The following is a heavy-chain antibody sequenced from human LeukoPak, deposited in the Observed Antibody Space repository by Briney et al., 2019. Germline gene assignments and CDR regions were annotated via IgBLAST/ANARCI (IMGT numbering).Heavy chain of an antibody. J-gene: IGHJ4*02. Sequence: PSETLSLTCTVSGGSISSFYWNWIREPAGKGLGWIGRIYTSGSTNYNPSLKSRVTMSVDTSKNQFSLKLSSVTAADTAVYYCARVGYYHGSGYSAFDYWGQGTLVTVSS. V-gene: IGHV4-4*07. CDR3: ARVGYYHGSGYSAFDY. CDR1: GGSISSFY. D-gene: IGHD3-22*01. CDR2: IYTSGST.